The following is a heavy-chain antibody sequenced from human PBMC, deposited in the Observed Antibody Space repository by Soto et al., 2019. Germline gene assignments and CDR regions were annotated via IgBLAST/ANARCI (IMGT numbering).Heavy chain of an antibody. CDR2: INHSGST. V-gene: IGHV4-34*01. J-gene: IGHJ5*02. Sequence: PXATLSLTCAVYGGSFSGYDWSWIRQPPGKGLEWIGEINHSGSTNYNPSLKSRVTISVDTSKNQFSLKLSSVTAADTAVYYCARSQSNCSSTSCTGADTPHNWFDPWGQRTLVTVSS. CDR3: ARSQSNCSSTSCTGADTPHNWFDP. CDR1: GGSFSGYD. D-gene: IGHD2-2*01.